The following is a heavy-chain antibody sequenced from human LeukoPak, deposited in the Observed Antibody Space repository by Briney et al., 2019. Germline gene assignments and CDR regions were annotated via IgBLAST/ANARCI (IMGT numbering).Heavy chain of an antibody. CDR3: ARDVGATFSAFDI. D-gene: IGHD1-26*01. V-gene: IGHV3-33*01. Sequence: PGGSLRLSCAASGFTFSSYGMHWVRQAPGKGLEWVPVIWYDGSNKYYADSVKGRFTISRDNSKNTLYLQMNSLRAEDTAVYYCARDVGATFSAFDIWGQGTMVTVSS. CDR2: IWYDGSNK. J-gene: IGHJ3*02. CDR1: GFTFSSYG.